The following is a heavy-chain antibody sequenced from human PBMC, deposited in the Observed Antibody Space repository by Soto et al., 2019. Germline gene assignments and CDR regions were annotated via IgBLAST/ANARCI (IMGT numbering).Heavy chain of an antibody. CDR2: IRGSGGST. CDR1: GFTFSSYA. CDR3: AKEGSVWFGSYLDY. J-gene: IGHJ4*02. Sequence: GGSLRLSCAASGFTFSSYAMSWVRQAPGKGLEWVSAIRGSGGSTYYADSVKGRFTISRDNSKNTLYLQMNSLRSEDTAVYYCAKEGSVWFGSYLDYWGQGTLVTVSS. V-gene: IGHV3-23*01. D-gene: IGHD3-10*01.